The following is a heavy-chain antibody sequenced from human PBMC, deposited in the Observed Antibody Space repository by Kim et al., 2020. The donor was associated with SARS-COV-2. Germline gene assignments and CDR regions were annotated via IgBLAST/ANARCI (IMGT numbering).Heavy chain of an antibody. CDR2: IYYSGST. CDR3: ARHLTGYSYPYYYYGMDV. D-gene: IGHD5-18*01. CDR1: GGSISSYY. Sequence: SETLSLTCTVSGGSISSYYWSWIRQPPGKGLEWIGYIYYSGSTNYNPSLKSRVTISVDTSKNQFSLKLSSVTAADTAVYYCARHLTGYSYPYYYYGMDVWGKGTTVTVSS. V-gene: IGHV4-59*08. J-gene: IGHJ6*04.